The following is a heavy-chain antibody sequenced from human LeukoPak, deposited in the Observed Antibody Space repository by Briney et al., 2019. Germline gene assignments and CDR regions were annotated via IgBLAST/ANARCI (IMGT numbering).Heavy chain of an antibody. CDR2: IKSKTNGGTT. J-gene: IGHJ4*02. CDR1: GFTFCNAW. D-gene: IGHD3-22*01. V-gene: IGHV3-15*01. Sequence: GGSLRLSCAASGFTFCNAWMSWVRQVPGKGLDWVGRIKSKTNGGTTDHAAPVKGRFTISRDDSKSTLYLQMNSLKTEDTAVYYCTYYYDSSTYYHVDYWGQGTLVTVSS. CDR3: TYYYDSSTYYHVDY.